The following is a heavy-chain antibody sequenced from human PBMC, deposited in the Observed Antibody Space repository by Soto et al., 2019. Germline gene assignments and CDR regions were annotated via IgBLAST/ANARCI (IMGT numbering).Heavy chain of an antibody. CDR2: IWYDGSNK. V-gene: IGHV3-33*06. J-gene: IGHJ4*02. CDR1: GFTFSSYG. CDR3: AKAYSSSWSPFAC. D-gene: IGHD6-13*01. Sequence: PGGSLRLSCAASGFTFSSYGMHWVRQAPGKGLEWVAVIWYDGSNKYYADSVKGRFTISRDNSKNTLYLQMNSLRAEDTALYYCAKAYSSSWSPFACWGQGALVTVSS.